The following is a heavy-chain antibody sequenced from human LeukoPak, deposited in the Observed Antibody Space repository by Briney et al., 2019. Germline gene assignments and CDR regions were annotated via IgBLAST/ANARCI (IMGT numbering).Heavy chain of an antibody. CDR3: AKGSYYDSSGSFYFGY. J-gene: IGHJ4*02. V-gene: IGHV3-23*01. D-gene: IGHD3-22*01. CDR1: GFTFSSYA. CDR2: ISGSGDNT. Sequence: GGSLGLSCAASGFTFSSYAMSWVRQAPGKGLEWVSGISGSGDNTYYADSVKGRFTISRDNSKNTLYVQVNSLGTEDTAAYYCAKGSYYDSSGSFYFGYWGQGTLVTVSS.